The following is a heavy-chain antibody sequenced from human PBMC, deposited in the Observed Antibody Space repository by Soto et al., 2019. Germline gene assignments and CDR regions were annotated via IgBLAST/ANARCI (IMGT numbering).Heavy chain of an antibody. V-gene: IGHV3-30*18. CDR2: ISYDGSNK. D-gene: IGHD3-22*01. Sequence: PGGSLRLSCAASGFTFSSYGMHWVRQAPGKGLEWVAVISYDGSNKYYADSVKGRFTISRDNSKNTLYLQMNSLRAEDTAVYYCAKSDYYDSSGYYWGFSYWGQGTLVTVSS. CDR1: GFTFSSYG. CDR3: AKSDYYDSSGYYWGFSY. J-gene: IGHJ4*02.